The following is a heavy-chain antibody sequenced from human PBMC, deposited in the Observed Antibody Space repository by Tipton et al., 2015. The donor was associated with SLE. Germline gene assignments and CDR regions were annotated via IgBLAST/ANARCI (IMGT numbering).Heavy chain of an antibody. J-gene: IGHJ4*02. Sequence: TLSLTCTVSGGSISSYYWVWFRQPAGKGLGWVGRIYTSGSTNYNPPLKSRVTISVDTSKNQFSLKLSSVTAADTAVYYCARSIAAREFDYWGQGTLVTVSS. D-gene: IGHD6-6*01. CDR1: GGSISSYY. CDR2: IYTSGST. V-gene: IGHV4-4*07. CDR3: ARSIAAREFDY.